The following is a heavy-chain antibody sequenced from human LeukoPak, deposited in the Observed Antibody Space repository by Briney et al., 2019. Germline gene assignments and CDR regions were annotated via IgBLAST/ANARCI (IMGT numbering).Heavy chain of an antibody. CDR3: AASREMATIRY. V-gene: IGHV3-9*01. CDR2: ISWNSGSI. D-gene: IGHD5-24*01. CDR1: GFTFDDYA. Sequence: PGGSLRLSCAASGFTFDDYAMHWVRQAPGKGLEWVSGISWNSGSIGYADSVKGRFTISRDNAKNSLYLQMNSLRAEDTALYYCAASREMATIRYWGQGTLVTVSS. J-gene: IGHJ4*02.